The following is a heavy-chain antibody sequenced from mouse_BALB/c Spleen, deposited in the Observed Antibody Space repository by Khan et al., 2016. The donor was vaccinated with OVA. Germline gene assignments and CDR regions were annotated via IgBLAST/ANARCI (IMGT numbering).Heavy chain of an antibody. CDR3: VRTDYYGSSYYFDY. CDR2: IDPYNGGT. V-gene: IGHV1S135*01. CDR1: GYSFTDYN. D-gene: IGHD1-1*01. Sequence: VQLQQSGPELVKPGASVKVSCKAPGYSFTDYNMFWVKQSHGKSLEWIGYIDPYNGGTSYNQKFKGKATLTVDKSSSTAFMHLSSLTSEDSAVFYWVRTDYYGSSYYFDYWGQGTTLTVSS. J-gene: IGHJ2*01.